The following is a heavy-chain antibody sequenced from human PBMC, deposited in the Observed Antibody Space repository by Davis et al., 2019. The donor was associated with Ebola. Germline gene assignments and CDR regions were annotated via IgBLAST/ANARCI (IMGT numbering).Heavy chain of an antibody. D-gene: IGHD5-24*01. CDR3: ARHIRRRDGYNPVYFDY. Sequence: GSLRLSCTVSGSSISSSSYFWGWIRQPPGKGLEWIATIYYGGNTYYNPSLKSRITISVDTSKNQFSLKLSSVTATDTAAYYCARHIRRRDGYNPVYFDYWGQGNLVTVSS. CDR1: GSSISSSSYF. V-gene: IGHV4-39*01. J-gene: IGHJ4*02. CDR2: IYYGGNT.